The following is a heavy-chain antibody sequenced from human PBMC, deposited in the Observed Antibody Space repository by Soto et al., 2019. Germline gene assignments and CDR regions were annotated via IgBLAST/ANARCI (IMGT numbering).Heavy chain of an antibody. J-gene: IGHJ6*04. CDR3: ARGPLIVVVPAADHHTMDV. V-gene: IGHV1-8*01. Sequence: QVQLVQSGAEVKKPGASVKVSCKASGYTFTSYDINWVRQATGQGLEWMGWMNPNSGNTGYAQKFQGRVTMTRNTSISAAYMELSSLRSEDTDVYYCARGPLIVVVPAADHHTMDVWGKGTTVTVSS. D-gene: IGHD2-2*01. CDR1: GYTFTSYD. CDR2: MNPNSGNT.